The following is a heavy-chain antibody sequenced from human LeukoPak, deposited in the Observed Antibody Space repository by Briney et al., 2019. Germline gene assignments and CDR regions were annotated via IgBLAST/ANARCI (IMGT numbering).Heavy chain of an antibody. CDR2: IHYSGSP. V-gene: IGHV4-59*08. CDR1: GGSISSYY. D-gene: IGHD1-20*01. J-gene: IGHJ5*02. Sequence: SETLSLTCTVSGGSISSYYWSWIRQPPGKGLEWIGYIHYSGSPNYIPSLKSRVTISIDTSKNQFSLRLNSVAAEDTAVYYCARHSNWNAGVDWFDPWGQGTQVTVSS. CDR3: ARHSNWNAGVDWFDP.